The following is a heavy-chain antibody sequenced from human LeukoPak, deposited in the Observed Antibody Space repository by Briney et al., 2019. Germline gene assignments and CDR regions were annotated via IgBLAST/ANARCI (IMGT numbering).Heavy chain of an antibody. D-gene: IGHD2-2*01. V-gene: IGHV3-7*01. CDR1: GFTFSSYW. CDR3: ARDRRGVFLVPAARAPSDY. CDR2: IKQDGSEK. Sequence: GGSLRLSCAASGFTFSSYWMSWVRQAPGKGLEWVANIKQDGSEKYYVDSVKGRFTISRDNAKNSLYLQMNSLRAEDTAVYYCARDRRGVFLVPAARAPSDYWGQGTLVTVSS. J-gene: IGHJ4*02.